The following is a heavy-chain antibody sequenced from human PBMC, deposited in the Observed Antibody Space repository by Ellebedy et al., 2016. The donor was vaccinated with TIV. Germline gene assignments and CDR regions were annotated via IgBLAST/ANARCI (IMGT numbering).Heavy chain of an antibody. J-gene: IGHJ4*02. Sequence: GESLKIYCAASGFTFRSYAMHWVRQAPGKGLEWVAVISYDGSNKYYADSVKGRFTISSDNSKNTLYLQMNSLRAEDTAVYYVARSTEVAVAVTSDYWGQGTLVTVSS. CDR1: GFTFRSYA. D-gene: IGHD6-19*01. V-gene: IGHV3-30-3*02. CDR2: ISYDGSNK. CDR3: ARSTEVAVAVTSDY.